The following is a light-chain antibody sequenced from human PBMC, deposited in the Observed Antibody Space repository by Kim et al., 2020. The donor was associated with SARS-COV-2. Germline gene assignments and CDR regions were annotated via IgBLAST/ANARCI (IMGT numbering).Light chain of an antibody. CDR1: KSGDKY. J-gene: IGLJ1*01. CDR2: EDT. Sequence: SYELTQPPSVSVSPGQTASITCSGDKSGDKYACWYQQKPGQSPVLVIYEDTKRPSGIPERFSGSNSGNTATLTIRGTQAMDEADYYCQAWDSSTGVFGTG. CDR3: QAWDSSTGV. V-gene: IGLV3-1*01.